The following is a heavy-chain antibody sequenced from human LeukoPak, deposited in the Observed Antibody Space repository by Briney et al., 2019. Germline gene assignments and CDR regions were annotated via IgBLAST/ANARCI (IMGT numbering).Heavy chain of an antibody. V-gene: IGHV4-59*08. CDR3: ERHGGSRTFDY. Sequence: PETLSLTCTGSGGSIITYYWSSIRPPPGKGLEWIGYIYYSASTKYNPSLTSRVTISIDTSKNQFSLNLNSVTAADTALYYCERHGGSRTFDYWGQGSLVTVSS. CDR1: GGSIITYY. J-gene: IGHJ4*02. CDR2: IYYSAST. D-gene: IGHD6-13*01.